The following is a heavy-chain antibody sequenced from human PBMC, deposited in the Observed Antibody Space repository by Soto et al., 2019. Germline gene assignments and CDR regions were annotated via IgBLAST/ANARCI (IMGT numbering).Heavy chain of an antibody. Sequence: PGASLIFSSAASGVPFSHYCMHWVRLAPGKGLEWVAVISYDGNNKYYADSVKGRFTISRDNSKNTLYLQMNSLRAEDTAVYYCARDPGREVYYDFWSGPGRAYYGMDVWGQGTTVTVSS. CDR1: GVPFSHYC. J-gene: IGHJ6*02. D-gene: IGHD3-3*01. CDR2: ISYDGNNK. V-gene: IGHV3-30*03. CDR3: ARDPGREVYYDFWSGPGRAYYGMDV.